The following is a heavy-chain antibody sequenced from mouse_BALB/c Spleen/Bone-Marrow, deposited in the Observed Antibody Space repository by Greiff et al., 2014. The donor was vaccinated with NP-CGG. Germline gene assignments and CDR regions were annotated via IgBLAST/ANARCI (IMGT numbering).Heavy chain of an antibody. CDR3: AREGFSFDY. Sequence: VQLQQSGAELVRPGSSVKISCKASGYAFSTYWMNWVKQRPGQGLEWIGQIYPGDGDTNYNEKFKGKATLTADKSSSTAPIQLSSLTSEDSAVYFCAREGFSFDYWGQGTTLTVSS. D-gene: IGHD3-3*01. J-gene: IGHJ2*01. V-gene: IGHV1-80*01. CDR1: GYAFSTYW. CDR2: IYPGDGDT.